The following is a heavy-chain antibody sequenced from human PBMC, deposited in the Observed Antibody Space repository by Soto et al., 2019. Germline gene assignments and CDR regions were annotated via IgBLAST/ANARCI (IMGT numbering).Heavy chain of an antibody. D-gene: IGHD3-3*01. CDR1: GYTFTSYG. Sequence: GASVKVSCKASGYTFTSYGISWVRQAPGQGLEWMGWISAYNGNTNYAQKLQGRCTMTTDTSTSTAYMELRSLRSDDTAVYYCARDVHGYYDCWSGYYTDYYYYGMDVWGQGTTVTVSS. V-gene: IGHV1-18*04. J-gene: IGHJ6*02. CDR3: ARDVHGYYDCWSGYYTDYYYYGMDV. CDR2: ISAYNGNT.